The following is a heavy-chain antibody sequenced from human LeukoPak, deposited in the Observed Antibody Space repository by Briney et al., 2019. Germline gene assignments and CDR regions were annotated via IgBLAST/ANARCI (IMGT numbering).Heavy chain of an antibody. CDR2: IYYSGST. D-gene: IGHD3-22*01. CDR3: ARDSYYYDSSGYRKFDY. V-gene: IGHV4-39*07. Sequence: PSETLSLTCTVSGGSISSSSYYWGWTRQPPGKGLEWIGSIYYSGSTYYNPSLKSRVTISVDTSKSQFSLKLSSVTAADTAVYYCARDSYYYDSSGYRKFDYWGQGTLVTVSS. J-gene: IGHJ4*02. CDR1: GGSISSSSYY.